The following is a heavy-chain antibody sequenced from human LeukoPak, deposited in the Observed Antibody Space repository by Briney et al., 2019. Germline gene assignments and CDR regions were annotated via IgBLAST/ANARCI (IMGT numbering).Heavy chain of an antibody. CDR1: GFTFDDYG. J-gene: IGHJ4*02. V-gene: IGHV3-20*04. CDR2: INWNGDST. Sequence: PGGSLRLSCAASGFTFDDYGMSWVRQTPGKGLEWVSGINWNGDSTGYADSVKGRFIISRDNAKNSLYLQMNSLRAEDTAFYYCARVGGATGYYFDSWGQGTLVTVSS. CDR3: ARVGGATGYYFDS. D-gene: IGHD3-16*01.